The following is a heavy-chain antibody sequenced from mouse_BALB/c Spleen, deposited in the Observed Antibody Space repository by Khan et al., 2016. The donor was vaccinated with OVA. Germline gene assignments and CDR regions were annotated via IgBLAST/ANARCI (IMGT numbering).Heavy chain of an antibody. CDR2: INYSGSA. CDR1: GYSITSDYA. CDR3: ARDGSRYNYAMDY. J-gene: IGHJ4*01. V-gene: IGHV3-2*02. D-gene: IGHD2-3*01. Sequence: EVQLQESGPGLVKPSQSLSLTCTVTGYSITSDYAWNWIRQFPGNKLEWMGYINYSGSANYNPALKSRISITRDTSKNQFFLQLNSVTTADSATYYCARDGSRYNYAMDYWGQGTSATGSS.